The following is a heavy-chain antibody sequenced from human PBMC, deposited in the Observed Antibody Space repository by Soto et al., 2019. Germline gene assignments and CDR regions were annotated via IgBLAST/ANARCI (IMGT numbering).Heavy chain of an antibody. CDR2: MNPNTGNT. Sequence: ASVKVSCKASGYTFTDFDINWVRQAPGQGLEWMGWMNPNTGNTRCAQKFQGRLIMTRDTSISTAYMEMGSLTSEDTAVYYCARGQLATLTDFWGQGTQVTVSS. J-gene: IGHJ4*02. CDR3: ARGQLATLTDF. CDR1: GYTFTDFD. D-gene: IGHD3-9*01. V-gene: IGHV1-8*02.